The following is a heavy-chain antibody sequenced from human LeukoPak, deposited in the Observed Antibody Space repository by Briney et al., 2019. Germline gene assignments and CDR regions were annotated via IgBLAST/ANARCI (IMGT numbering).Heavy chain of an antibody. CDR3: ARNWGSFAFDI. Sequence: SETLSLTCTVSGGSISNYYWNWIRQPPGKGLGWIGYTSDSGSTSYNPSLNSRVTISLDTSKTQFSLKLRSVTAADTAVYYCARNWGSFAFDIWGQGTMVTVSS. J-gene: IGHJ3*02. CDR1: GGSISNYY. D-gene: IGHD7-27*01. CDR2: TSDSGST. V-gene: IGHV4-59*08.